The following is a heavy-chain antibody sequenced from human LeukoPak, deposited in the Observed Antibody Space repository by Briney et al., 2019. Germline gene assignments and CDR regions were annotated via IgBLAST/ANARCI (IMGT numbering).Heavy chain of an antibody. CDR3: AKDWSGPLDY. J-gene: IGHJ4*02. Sequence: PGGSLRLSCAASGFTFSDYWMHWVRQAPGKGLVWVSRIETDGSRTTYAASVKGRFTISRDNAKNTLYLQMNSLRVEDTAVYYCAKDWSGPLDYWGQGTLVTVSS. D-gene: IGHD3/OR15-3a*01. V-gene: IGHV3-74*01. CDR2: IETDGSRT. CDR1: GFTFSDYW.